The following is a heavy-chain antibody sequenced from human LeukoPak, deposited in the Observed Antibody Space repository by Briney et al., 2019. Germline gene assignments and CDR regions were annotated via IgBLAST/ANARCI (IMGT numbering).Heavy chain of an antibody. V-gene: IGHV3-30*01. D-gene: IGHD6-6*01. J-gene: IGHJ4*02. CDR3: ARGEIAARPIAEPSFDY. CDR2: ISYDGSNK. CDR1: GFTFSSYA. Sequence: GGSLRLSCAASGFTFSSYAMHRVRQAPGKGLEWVAVISYDGSNKYYADSVKGRFTISRDNSKNTLYLQMNSLRAEDTAVYYCARGEIAARPIAEPSFDYWGQGTLVTVSS.